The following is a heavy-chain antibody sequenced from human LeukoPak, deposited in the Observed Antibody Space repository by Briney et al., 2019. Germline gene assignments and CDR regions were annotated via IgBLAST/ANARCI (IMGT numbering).Heavy chain of an antibody. D-gene: IGHD3-22*01. CDR1: GFTFSDYS. Sequence: GGSLRLSYAASGFTFSDYSMEWVRQAPGKGLEWISYISSTSTTIYYADSVRGRFTTSRDNAKNSLYLQMNSLRAEDTAVYYCARGCGLHLSPAPSYYDSRCRYFDAWGQGTLVTVSS. V-gene: IGHV3-48*04. CDR3: ARGCGLHLSPAPSYYDSRCRYFDA. J-gene: IGHJ4*02. CDR2: ISSTSTTI.